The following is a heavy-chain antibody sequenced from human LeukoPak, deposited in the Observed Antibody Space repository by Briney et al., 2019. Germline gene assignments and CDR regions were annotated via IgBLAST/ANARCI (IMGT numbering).Heavy chain of an antibody. Sequence: GGSLRLSCTASGFTFSNPWMHWVRQVPGKGLVWVSRIDSDGSNTLYADSVKGRFTISRDNAKNTLFLQMNSLRADDTAVYYCARAGRGVFDYWGQGTLVTVSS. J-gene: IGHJ4*02. V-gene: IGHV3-74*01. CDR1: GFTFSNPW. CDR2: IDSDGSNT. CDR3: ARAGRGVFDY. D-gene: IGHD3-10*01.